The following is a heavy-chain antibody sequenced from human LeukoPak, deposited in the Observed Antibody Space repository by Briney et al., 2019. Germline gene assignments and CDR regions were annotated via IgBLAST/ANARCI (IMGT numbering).Heavy chain of an antibody. J-gene: IGHJ6*02. Sequence: GGSLRLSCAASGFTVSSNYMSWVRQAPGKGLEWVSAIYSGGSTYYADSVKGRFTISRDNAKNSLYLQMNSLRAEDTAVYYCARDGGSYYSYGMDVWGQGTTVTVSS. V-gene: IGHV3-66*01. CDR3: ARDGGSYYSYGMDV. CDR2: IYSGGST. D-gene: IGHD1-26*01. CDR1: GFTVSSNY.